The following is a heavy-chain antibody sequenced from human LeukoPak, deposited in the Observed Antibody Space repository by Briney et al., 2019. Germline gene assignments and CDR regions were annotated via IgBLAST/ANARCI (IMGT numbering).Heavy chain of an antibody. Sequence: GASVKVSCKASGYTFTSYYMHWVRQAPGQGLEWMGIINPSGGSTSYAQKFQGRVTMTRDTSTSTVYMELSSLRSEDTAVYYCARDLRDDSSGYYGRPRRDANSDFDYWGQGTLVTVSS. CDR3: ARDLRDDSSGYYGRPRRDANSDFDY. CDR2: INPSGGST. CDR1: GYTFTSYY. V-gene: IGHV1-46*01. J-gene: IGHJ4*02. D-gene: IGHD3-22*01.